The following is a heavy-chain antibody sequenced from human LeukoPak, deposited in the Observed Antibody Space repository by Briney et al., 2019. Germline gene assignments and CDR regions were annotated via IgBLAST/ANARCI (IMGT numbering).Heavy chain of an antibody. CDR3: AKKEVAYYYGMDV. CDR2: ISYDGSNK. CDR1: GFTFSSYG. Sequence: GGSLRLSCAASGFTFSSYGMHWVRQAPGKGLEWVAVISYDGSNKYYADSVKGRFTISRDNSKNTLYPQMNSLRAEDTAVYYCAKKEVAYYYGMDVWGQGTTVTVSS. V-gene: IGHV3-30*18. J-gene: IGHJ6*02. D-gene: IGHD5-24*01.